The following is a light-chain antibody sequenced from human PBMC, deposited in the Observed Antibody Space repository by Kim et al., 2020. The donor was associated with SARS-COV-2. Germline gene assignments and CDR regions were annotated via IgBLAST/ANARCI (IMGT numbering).Light chain of an antibody. CDR1: SSEVGGCNN. CDR2: DVS. Sequence: GQSATTSCARSSEVGGCNNYAWYQQHPGKAPHLMIYDVSNRPSGVSTHFSGSSSGSKAALTISALQAEDDADYYCSSYTSSSNHVVFGGGTQLTVL. J-gene: IGLJ2*01. V-gene: IGLV2-14*03. CDR3: SSYTSSSNHVV.